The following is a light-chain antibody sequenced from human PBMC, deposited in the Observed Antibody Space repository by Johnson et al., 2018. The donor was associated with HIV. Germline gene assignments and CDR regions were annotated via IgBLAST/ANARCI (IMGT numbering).Light chain of an antibody. V-gene: IGLV1-51*02. Sequence: QSVLSQPPSVSAAPGQKVTISCSGSSSNIGYHYVSWYQQLPGTAPKLLIYENNKRPSGIPDRFSGSKSGTSATLGITGLQTGDEADYYCGTWDSGLGAHYVFGTGTKVTVL. J-gene: IGLJ1*01. CDR1: SSNIGYHY. CDR2: ENN. CDR3: GTWDSGLGAHYV.